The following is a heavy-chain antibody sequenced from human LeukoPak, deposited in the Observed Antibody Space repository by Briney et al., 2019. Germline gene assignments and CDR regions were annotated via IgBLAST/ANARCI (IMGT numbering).Heavy chain of an antibody. CDR1: GGSISSGDYY. V-gene: IGHV4-30-4*01. CDR2: IYYSGST. D-gene: IGHD2-2*01. J-gene: IGHJ6*03. Sequence: PSQTLSLTCTVSGGSISSGDYYWSWIRQPPGKGLEWIGYIYYSGSTYYNPSLKSRVTISVDTSKNQFSLKLSSVTAADTAAYYCARGSPGWDIVVVPAVLGLDYYYYYYMDVWGKGTTVTVSS. CDR3: ARGSPGWDIVVVPAVLGLDYYYYYYMDV.